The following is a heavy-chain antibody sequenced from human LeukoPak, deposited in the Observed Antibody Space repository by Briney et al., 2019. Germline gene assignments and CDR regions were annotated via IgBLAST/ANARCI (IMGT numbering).Heavy chain of an antibody. V-gene: IGHV3-53*01. CDR2: IYSGGST. CDR3: ARQDVVYTPFDY. D-gene: IGHD5/OR15-5a*01. CDR1: GFTVTRNH. J-gene: IGHJ4*02. Sequence: GGSQRLFCIVSGFTVTRNHVNGARQAPGKGLEWVSVIYSGGSTYYADSVKGRFTISRDNSKNTLYLQMNSLRAEDTAVYYCARQDVVYTPFDYWGRGPLVTVSS.